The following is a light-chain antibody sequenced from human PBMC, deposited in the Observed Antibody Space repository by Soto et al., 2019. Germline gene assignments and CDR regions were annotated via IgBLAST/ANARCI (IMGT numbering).Light chain of an antibody. CDR2: EVS. V-gene: IGLV2-14*01. J-gene: IGLJ2*01. Sequence: ALTQPASVSGSPGQSITISCTGTSSDVGGYNYVSWYQRHPGKAPKLMIYEVSNRPSGVSNRFSGSKSGNTASLTISGLQAEDEADYYCSSYTSSSTLLVFGGGTKLTVL. CDR3: SSYTSSSTLLV. CDR1: SSDVGGYNY.